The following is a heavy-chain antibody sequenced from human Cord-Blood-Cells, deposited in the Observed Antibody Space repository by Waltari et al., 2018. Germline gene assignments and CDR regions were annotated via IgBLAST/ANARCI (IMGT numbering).Heavy chain of an antibody. J-gene: IGHJ4*02. CDR3: ARGYYGSGSYYRGLDY. D-gene: IGHD3-10*01. V-gene: IGHV4-39*01. Sequence: QLQLQESGPGLVKPSETLSLTCTVSGGSISSSSYYWGWICQPPGKGLEWIGNISYSGGTYHNPYRKSRVTISVDTSKNQFSLKLSSVTAADTAVYYCARGYYGSGSYYRGLDYWGQGTLVTISS. CDR1: GGSISSSSYY. CDR2: ISYSGGT.